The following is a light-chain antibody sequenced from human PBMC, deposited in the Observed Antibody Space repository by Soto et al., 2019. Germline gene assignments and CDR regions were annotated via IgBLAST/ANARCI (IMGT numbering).Light chain of an antibody. Sequence: QPVLTQPPSASGTPGQRVTISCSGSTSNIGGNTVNWYRQLPGTAPKLLIYSNNQRPSGVPDRFSGSKSGTSASLAISGLQSDDEADYYCAAWDDSLNGRVFGGGTKLTVL. CDR1: TSNIGGNT. V-gene: IGLV1-44*01. CDR2: SNN. J-gene: IGLJ3*02. CDR3: AAWDDSLNGRV.